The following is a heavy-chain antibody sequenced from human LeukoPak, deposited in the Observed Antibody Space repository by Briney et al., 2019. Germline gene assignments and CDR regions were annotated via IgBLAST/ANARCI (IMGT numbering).Heavy chain of an antibody. CDR1: GFTFSSYG. CDR3: AKGRQELWTFYAPYI. Sequence: PGGSLRLSCAASGFTFSSYGMHWVRQAPGKGLEWVALISFDGGKKYYADSVKGRFTISRDNSKNTLYLQMNSLIPDDTAVYYCAKGRQELWTFYAPYIWGPGTMVTVSS. V-gene: IGHV3-30*18. CDR2: ISFDGGKK. J-gene: IGHJ3*02. D-gene: IGHD2-21*01.